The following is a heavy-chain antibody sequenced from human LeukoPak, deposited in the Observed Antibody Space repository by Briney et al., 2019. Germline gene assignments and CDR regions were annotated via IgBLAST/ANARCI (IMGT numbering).Heavy chain of an antibody. Sequence: GGSLRLSCAASGFPFSRYWMSWVRQAPGKGLEWVANIKPDGSEKHYLDSVKGRFTFSRDNAKSSLYLQMNGLRAEDMAVYYCARLAAGSDYFDYWGQGTLVTVSS. CDR3: ARLAAGSDYFDY. D-gene: IGHD6-13*01. CDR1: GFPFSRYW. CDR2: IKPDGSEK. J-gene: IGHJ4*02. V-gene: IGHV3-7*04.